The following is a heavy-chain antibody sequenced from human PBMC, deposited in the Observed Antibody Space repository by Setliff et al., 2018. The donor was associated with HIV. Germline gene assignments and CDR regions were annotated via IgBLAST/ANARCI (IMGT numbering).Heavy chain of an antibody. J-gene: IGHJ5*02. CDR2: VNHSGST. V-gene: IGHV4-34*01. CDR1: NGSFSGYF. CDR3: ARMVVVVTNWFDP. D-gene: IGHD2-15*01. Sequence: PSETLSLTCTVSNGSFSGYFWHWIRQAPGRGLEWIGAVNHSGSTNYNPSLKSRVTISVDTSKNQFSLKLSSVTAADTAVYYCARMVVVVTNWFDPWGQGTLVTV.